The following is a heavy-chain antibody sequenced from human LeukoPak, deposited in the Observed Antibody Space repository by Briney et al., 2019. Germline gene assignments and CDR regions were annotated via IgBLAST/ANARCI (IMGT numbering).Heavy chain of an antibody. J-gene: IGHJ4*02. CDR2: IYYSGST. Sequence: SETLSLTCTVSGGSISSYYWSWIRQPPGKGLEWIGYIYYSGSTNYNPSLKSRVTISVDTSKNQFSLKLSSLTATDTAAYHPAQAPRRIAPPGGGYWGPGTLVTVSS. V-gene: IGHV4-59*01. D-gene: IGHD6-13*01. CDR1: GGSISSYY. CDR3: AQAPRRIAPPGGGY.